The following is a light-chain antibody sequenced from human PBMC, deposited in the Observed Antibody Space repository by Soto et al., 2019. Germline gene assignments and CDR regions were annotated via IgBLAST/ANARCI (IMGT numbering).Light chain of an antibody. CDR2: DAS. V-gene: IGKV3-11*01. CDR1: HNISIN. J-gene: IGKJ2*01. Sequence: VVLTQSPATLSSPPGETASLSCRVTHNISINLAWYQQKLCQPPMLLIFDASNQASVIPASFIGSGSVTGFTLTVSSLEPEDFVLYFCQQRSNWPPNTFGQGTKLEMK. CDR3: QQRSNWPPNT.